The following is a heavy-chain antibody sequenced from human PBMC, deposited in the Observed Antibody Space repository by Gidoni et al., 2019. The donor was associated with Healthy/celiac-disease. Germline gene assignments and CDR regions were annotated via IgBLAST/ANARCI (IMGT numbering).Heavy chain of an antibody. CDR1: GFTFSSYG. D-gene: IGHD5-18*01. J-gene: IGHJ4*02. CDR3: AIGYSYGDY. Sequence: QVQLVESGGGVVQPGRSLRLSCAASGFTFSSYGMHWTRQAPGKGLEWVAVISYDGSNKYYADSVKGRFTISRDNSKNTLYLQMNSLRAEDTAVYYCAIGYSYGDYWGQGTLVTVSS. CDR2: ISYDGSNK. V-gene: IGHV3-30*03.